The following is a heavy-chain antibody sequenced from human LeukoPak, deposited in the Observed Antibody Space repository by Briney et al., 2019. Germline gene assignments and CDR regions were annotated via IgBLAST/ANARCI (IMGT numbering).Heavy chain of an antibody. J-gene: IGHJ4*02. CDR3: HMVRGVIPKYYFDY. V-gene: IGHV4-39*07. CDR1: GGSISSINYY. Sequence: SETLSLTCTVSGGSISSINYYWGWIRQPPGKGLEWIGEINHSGSTNYNPSLKSRVTISVDTSKNQFSLKLSSVTAADTAVYYCHMVRGVIPKYYFDYWGQGTLVTVSS. CDR2: INHSGST. D-gene: IGHD3-10*01.